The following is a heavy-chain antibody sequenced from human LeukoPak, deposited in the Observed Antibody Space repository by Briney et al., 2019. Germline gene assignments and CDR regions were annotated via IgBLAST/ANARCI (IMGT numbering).Heavy chain of an antibody. V-gene: IGHV3-33*01. CDR2: IWYDGSNK. Sequence: SGGSLRLSCAASGFTFSSYGMHWVRQAPGKGLVWVAVIWYDGSNKYYADSVKGRFTISRDNSKNTLYLQMNSLRAEDTAVYYCARAVGTRFDYRGQGTLVTVSS. J-gene: IGHJ4*02. CDR1: GFTFSSYG. D-gene: IGHD2-15*01. CDR3: ARAVGTRFDY.